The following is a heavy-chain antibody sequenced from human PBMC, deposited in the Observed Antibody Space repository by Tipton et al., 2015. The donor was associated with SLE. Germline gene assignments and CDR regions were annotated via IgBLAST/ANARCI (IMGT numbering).Heavy chain of an antibody. J-gene: IGHJ4*02. Sequence: QLVQSGAEVKKPGASVKVSCKASGYTVTRYYMHWVRQRPGKGLEWMGIIYPTDSDIIYSPSFQGQVTISADESTSTAYLQLSSLKAADTAMYYCARGHGSGFYSDNWGQGTLVTVSS. CDR3: ARGHGSGFYSDN. CDR2: IYPTDSDI. D-gene: IGHD3-22*01. V-gene: IGHV5-51*01. CDR1: GYTVTRYY.